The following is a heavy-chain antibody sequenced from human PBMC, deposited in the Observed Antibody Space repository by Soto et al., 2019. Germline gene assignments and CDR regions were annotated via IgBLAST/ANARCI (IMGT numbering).Heavy chain of an antibody. D-gene: IGHD2-15*01. CDR2: IYYSGST. J-gene: IGHJ3*02. CDR3: ARMVVVVAAADAFDI. Sequence: SETLSLTCTVSGGSISSYYWSWIRQPPGKGLEWIGYIYYSGSTNYNPSLKSRVTISVDTSKNQFSLKLSSVTAADTAVYYCARMVVVVAAADAFDIWGQGTMVTV. CDR1: GGSISSYY. V-gene: IGHV4-59*01.